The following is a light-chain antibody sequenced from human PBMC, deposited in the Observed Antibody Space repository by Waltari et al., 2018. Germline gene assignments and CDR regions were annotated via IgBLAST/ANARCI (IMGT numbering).Light chain of an antibody. Sequence: EIVLTQSPATLSLSPGERPTLSCRASQSVSSYLAWYQQKPGQAPRLLIYDASNRATGIPARFRGSGSGTDFTLTISSLEPEDFAVYYCQQRSHWPTFGGGTKVEIK. J-gene: IGKJ4*01. CDR3: QQRSHWPT. CDR2: DAS. V-gene: IGKV3-11*01. CDR1: QSVSSY.